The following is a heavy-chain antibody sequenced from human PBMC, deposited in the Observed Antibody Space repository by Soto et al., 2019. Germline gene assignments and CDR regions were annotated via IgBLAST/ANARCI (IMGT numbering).Heavy chain of an antibody. CDR1: GFAFATYA. V-gene: IGHV3-23*01. CDR2: ITNSGDST. D-gene: IGHD5-18*01. Sequence: EVQLLESGGDLVQPGGSLRLSCAASGFAFATYAMTWVRQSPGKGLEWVSCITNSGDSTYFADSVKGRFTISRDDSKNTLYLQMSGLSAEDTAVYYCARGGPRDGYRDLDYWGPGTQDTVSS. CDR3: ARGGPRDGYRDLDY. J-gene: IGHJ4*02.